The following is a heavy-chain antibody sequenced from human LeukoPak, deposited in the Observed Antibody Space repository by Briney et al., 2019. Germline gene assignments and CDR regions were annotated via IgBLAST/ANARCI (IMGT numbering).Heavy chain of an antibody. V-gene: IGHV1-24*01. CDR1: GYTLTELS. J-gene: IGHJ6*02. Sequence: ASVKVSCKVSGYTLTELSMHWVRQAPGKGLEWMGGFDPEDGEAIYAQKFQGRVTMTEDTSTDTAYMELSSLRSEDTAVYYCATDEAYYCGMDVWGQGTTVTVSS. CDR3: ATDEAYYCGMDV. CDR2: FDPEDGEA.